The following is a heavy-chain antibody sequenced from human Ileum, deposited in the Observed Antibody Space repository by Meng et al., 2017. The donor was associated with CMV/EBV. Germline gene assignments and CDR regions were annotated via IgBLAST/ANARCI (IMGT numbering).Heavy chain of an antibody. V-gene: IGHV1-2*02. D-gene: IGHD3-10*01. Sequence: ASVKVSCKASGYTFTGYYMHRVRQAPGQGLEWMGWINPNSGGTNYAQKFQGRVTMTRDTSISIGYMELSRLRSDDTALYFCARVGEYGSGSYLSYWGQGTLVTVSS. CDR3: ARVGEYGSGSYLSY. CDR2: INPNSGGT. CDR1: GYTFTGYY. J-gene: IGHJ4*02.